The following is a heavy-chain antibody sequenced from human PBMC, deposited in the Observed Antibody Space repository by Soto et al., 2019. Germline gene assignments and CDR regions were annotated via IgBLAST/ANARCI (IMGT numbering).Heavy chain of an antibody. CDR2: ISYDGSNK. Sequence: PGGSLRLSCAASGFTFSSYGMHWVRQAPGKGLEWVAVISYDGSNKYYADSVKGRFTISRDNSKNTLYLQMNSLRAEDTAVYYCAKDKGSGSFVGYDGYFDYWGQGTLVTGS. CDR3: AKDKGSGSFVGYDGYFDY. D-gene: IGHD3-10*01. V-gene: IGHV3-30*18. CDR1: GFTFSSYG. J-gene: IGHJ4*02.